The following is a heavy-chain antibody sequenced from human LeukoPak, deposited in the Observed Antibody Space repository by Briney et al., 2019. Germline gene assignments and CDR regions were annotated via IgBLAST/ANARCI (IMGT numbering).Heavy chain of an antibody. V-gene: IGHV3-64D*09. CDR3: VKSSGRAVVITHFDY. J-gene: IGHJ4*02. D-gene: IGHD3-22*01. CDR1: GFTFRSYA. CDR2: ISSNGGST. Sequence: GGSLRLSCSASGFTFRSYAMHWVRQAPGKGLEYVSAISSNGGSTYYADSVKGRFTISRDNSKNTLYLQMSSLRAEDTAVYYCVKSSGRAVVITHFDYWGQGTLVTVSS.